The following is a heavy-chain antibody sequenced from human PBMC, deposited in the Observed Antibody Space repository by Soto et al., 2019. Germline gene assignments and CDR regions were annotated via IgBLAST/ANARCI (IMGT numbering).Heavy chain of an antibody. CDR1: SDSMNSGGYY. CDR2: IYSNGDT. D-gene: IGHD6-6*01. CDR3: ARRGGSSSGYYYYAMDV. Sequence: SETLSLTGSVASDSMNSGGYYWSCIRQHPGKGLEWIGYIYSNGDTYYNPSLKSRVTISVDTSKNQFSLNLTSVTAADTAVYYCARRGGSSSGYYYYAMDVWGQGTTVPVSS. V-gene: IGHV4-31*03. J-gene: IGHJ6*02.